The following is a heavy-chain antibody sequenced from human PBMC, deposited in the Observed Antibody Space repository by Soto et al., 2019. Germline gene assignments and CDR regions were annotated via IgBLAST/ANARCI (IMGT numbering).Heavy chain of an antibody. V-gene: IGHV3-33*01. Sequence: PGGSLRLSCAASGFTFSSYGMHWVRQAPGKGLEWVAVIWYDGSNKYYADSVKGRFTISRDNSKNTLYLQMNSLRAEDTAVYYCARVHSIRTSYYYYGMDVWGQGTTVTVSS. CDR2: IWYDGSNK. D-gene: IGHD3-22*01. J-gene: IGHJ6*02. CDR1: GFTFSSYG. CDR3: ARVHSIRTSYYYYGMDV.